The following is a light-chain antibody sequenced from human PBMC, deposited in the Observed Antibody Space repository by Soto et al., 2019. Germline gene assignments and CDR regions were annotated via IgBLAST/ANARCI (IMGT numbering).Light chain of an antibody. CDR1: SSDVGGYNY. CDR3: CSYGGSYTWV. CDR2: DVS. V-gene: IGLV2-11*01. J-gene: IGLJ3*02. Sequence: QSALTQPRSVSGSPGQSVTISCTGTSSDVGGYNYVSWYQQHPGKAPKLMIYDVSKRPSGVPDRCSGSKSGNTASLTISGLQAEDEADHYCCSYGGSYTWVFGGGTKLTVL.